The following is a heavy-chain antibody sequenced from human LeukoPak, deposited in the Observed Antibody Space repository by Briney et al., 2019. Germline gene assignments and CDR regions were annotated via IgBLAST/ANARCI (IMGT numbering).Heavy chain of an antibody. CDR3: ARSLGWLRTIAVAGPFDY. V-gene: IGHV1-2*02. J-gene: IGHJ4*02. CDR1: GYTFTGYY. D-gene: IGHD6-19*01. Sequence: ASVKVSCKASGYTFTGYYMHWVRQAPGQGLEWMGWINPNSGGTNYAQKFQGRVTMTRDTSISTAYMELSRLRSDDTAVYYCARSLGWLRTIAVAGPFDYWGQGTLVTVSS. CDR2: INPNSGGT.